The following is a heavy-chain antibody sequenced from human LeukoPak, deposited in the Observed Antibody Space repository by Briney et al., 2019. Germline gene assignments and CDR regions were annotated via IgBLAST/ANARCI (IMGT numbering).Heavy chain of an antibody. Sequence: GASVKVSCTASGYAFTSYGITWVRQAPGQGVEWMGWISANSGNTDYTQNLQGRVTMTTDTSTSTAYMELRSLRSDDTAVYYCARDYVATGSYSSGERVYWGQGTLVTVSS. J-gene: IGHJ4*02. V-gene: IGHV1-18*01. CDR3: ARDYVATGSYSSGERVY. CDR1: GYAFTSYG. D-gene: IGHD1-26*01. CDR2: ISANSGNT.